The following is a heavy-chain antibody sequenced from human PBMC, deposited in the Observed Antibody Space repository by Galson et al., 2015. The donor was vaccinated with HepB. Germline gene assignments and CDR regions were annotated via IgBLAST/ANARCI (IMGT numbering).Heavy chain of an antibody. J-gene: IGHJ4*02. CDR2: ISSSSSYI. CDR3: AREDDSPPGSSGCDY. Sequence: SLRLSCAASGFTFSSYSMNWVRQAPGKGLEWVSSISSSSSYIYYADSVKGRFTISRDNAKNSLYLQMNSLRAEDTAVYYCAREDDSPPGSSGCDYWGQGTLVTVSS. CDR1: GFTFSSYS. V-gene: IGHV3-21*01. D-gene: IGHD6-19*01.